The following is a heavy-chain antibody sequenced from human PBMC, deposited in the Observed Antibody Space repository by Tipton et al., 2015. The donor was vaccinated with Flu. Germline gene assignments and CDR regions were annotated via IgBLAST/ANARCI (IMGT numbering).Heavy chain of an antibody. D-gene: IGHD3-22*01. CDR3: ARESQRGYDSSGYYYVTTD. CDR2: ISRNSGYI. J-gene: IGHJ4*02. CDR1: GSTFNSFT. Sequence: SLRLSCTASGSTFNSFTMDWVRQAPGKGPEWVSSISRNSGYIYYADSVKGRFTISRDNAKNVLYLQMDSLRVEDTAIYYCARESQRGYDSSGYYYVTTDWGQGTLVAVSS. V-gene: IGHV3-21*01.